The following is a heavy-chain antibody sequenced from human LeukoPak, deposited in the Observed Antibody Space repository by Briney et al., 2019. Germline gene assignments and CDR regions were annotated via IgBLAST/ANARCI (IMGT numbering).Heavy chain of an antibody. CDR3: AKDHGLYCGGDCYSRDFDY. D-gene: IGHD2-21*02. CDR2: ISGSGGST. J-gene: IGHJ4*02. V-gene: IGHV3-23*01. Sequence: GGSLRLSYAASGFTFSSYAMSWVSQAPGKGLEGVSAISGSGGSTYYADSVKGRFTISRDNSKNTLYLQMNSLRAEDTAVYYCAKDHGLYCGGDCYSRDFDYWGQGTLVTVSS. CDR1: GFTFSSYA.